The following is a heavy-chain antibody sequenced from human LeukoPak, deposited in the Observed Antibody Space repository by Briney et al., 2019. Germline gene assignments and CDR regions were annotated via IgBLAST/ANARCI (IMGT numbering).Heavy chain of an antibody. CDR3: ARRAVAGFLSN. V-gene: IGHV4-59*12. CDR1: GGSISSYY. Sequence: SETLSLTCTVSGGSISSYYWSWIRQPPGKGLEWIGYIYYSGSTNYNPSLKSRVTISVDTSKNQFSLKLSSVTAADTAVYYCARRAVAGFLSNWGQGTLVTVSS. J-gene: IGHJ4*02. CDR2: IYYSGST. D-gene: IGHD6-19*01.